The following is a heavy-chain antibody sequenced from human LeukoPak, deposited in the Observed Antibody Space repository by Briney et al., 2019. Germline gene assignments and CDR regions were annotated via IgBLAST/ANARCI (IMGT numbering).Heavy chain of an antibody. Sequence: ASVKVSCKASGYTFTAYYIHWVRQAPGQGLEWMGIVHSSGGVIKYAQEFQDRLTVTRDTSTSTIYMELSSLRSEDTAVYYCAGSSHQRNWFDPWGQGTLVTVSS. CDR3: AGSSHQRNWFDP. CDR2: VHSSGGVI. V-gene: IGHV1-46*01. J-gene: IGHJ5*02. CDR1: GYTFTAYY. D-gene: IGHD1-26*01.